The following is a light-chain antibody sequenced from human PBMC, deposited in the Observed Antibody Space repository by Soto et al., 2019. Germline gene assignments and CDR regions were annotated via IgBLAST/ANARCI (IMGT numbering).Light chain of an antibody. CDR2: GNN. V-gene: IGLV1-40*01. CDR1: SSNIGAGYD. J-gene: IGLJ1*01. CDR3: QSYDSSLSAYV. Sequence: QSVLTQPPSVSGAPGQRVTISCTGSSSNIGAGYDVHWYQQLPGTAPKLLIYGNNNRPSGVPDRFSGSKSDTSASLAITELQAEDEADYYCQSYDSSLSAYVFVPGTKVTAL.